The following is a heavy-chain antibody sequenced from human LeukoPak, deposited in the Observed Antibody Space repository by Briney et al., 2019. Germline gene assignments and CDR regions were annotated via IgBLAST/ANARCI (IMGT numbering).Heavy chain of an antibody. J-gene: IGHJ4*02. CDR1: GFTFGSYG. Sequence: GGSLRLSCVTSGFTFGSYGMHWVCQAPGKGLEWVTVMSYDGRNKYYTDSVKGRFTISRDISKNTLYLQMNSLRPEDTAVYYCARDVGMGTYIDYWGQGALVTVSS. CDR2: MSYDGRNK. CDR3: ARDVGMGTYIDY. V-gene: IGHV3-30*19. D-gene: IGHD1-1*01.